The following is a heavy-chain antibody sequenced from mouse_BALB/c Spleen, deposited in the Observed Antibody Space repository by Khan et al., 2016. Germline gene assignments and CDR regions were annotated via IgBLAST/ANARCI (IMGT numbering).Heavy chain of an antibody. V-gene: IGHV8-11*01. CDR3: ARIARWDGAF. CDR1: GFSLNTYGIG. Sequence: QVTLKESGPGILQPSQTLSLTCSFSGFSLNTYGIGVGWIRQPPGKGLEWLAHIWWNDNNSYNTALKSRLTISKDTSNNQVFLQIASVDTADTGTYYCARIARWDGAFCGQGTLVTVSA. J-gene: IGHJ3*01. CDR2: IWWNDNN. D-gene: IGHD4-1*01.